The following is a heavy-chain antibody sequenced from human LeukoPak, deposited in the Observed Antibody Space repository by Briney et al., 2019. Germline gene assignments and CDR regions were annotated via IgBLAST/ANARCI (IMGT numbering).Heavy chain of an antibody. Sequence: SQTLSLTCTVSGGSISSGSYYWSWIRQPAGKGLEWIGRIYSSGSTNYNPSLKSRVTISVDTSKNQFSLKLSSVTAADTAVYYCARVRGVKYCSGGSCYDYYYYYMDVWGKGTTVTVSS. CDR2: IYSSGST. J-gene: IGHJ6*03. V-gene: IGHV4-61*02. CDR1: GGSISSGSYY. D-gene: IGHD2-15*01. CDR3: ARVRGVKYCSGGSCYDYYYYYMDV.